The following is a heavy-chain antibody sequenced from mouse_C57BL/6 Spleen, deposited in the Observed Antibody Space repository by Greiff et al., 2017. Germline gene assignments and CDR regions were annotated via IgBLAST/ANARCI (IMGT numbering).Heavy chain of an antibody. J-gene: IGHJ3*01. CDR1: GFTFSSYT. Sequence: EVQGVESGGGLVKPGGSLKLSCAASGFTFSSYTMSWVRQTPEKRLEWVATISGGGGNTYYPDSVKGRFTISRDNDKNTLYLQISSLRSEDTALYYCARHLIYYEYSPFAYWGQGTLVTVSA. V-gene: IGHV5-9*01. CDR3: ARHLIYYEYSPFAY. CDR2: ISGGGGNT. D-gene: IGHD2-4*01.